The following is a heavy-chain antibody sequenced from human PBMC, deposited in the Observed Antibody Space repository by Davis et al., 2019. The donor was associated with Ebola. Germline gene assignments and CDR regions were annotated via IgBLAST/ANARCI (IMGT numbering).Heavy chain of an antibody. CDR3: ARDREIEYSSSRPLVGGGYYYGMDV. CDR2: ISSSGSTI. CDR1: GFTFSIYT. V-gene: IGHV3-48*04. Sequence: GESLKISCAASGFTFSIYTMNWVRQAPGKGLEWVSYISSSGSTIYYADSVKGRFTISRDNAKNSLYLQMNSLRAEDTAVYYCARDREIEYSSSRPLVGGGYYYGMDVWGQGTTVTVSS. D-gene: IGHD6-6*01. J-gene: IGHJ6*02.